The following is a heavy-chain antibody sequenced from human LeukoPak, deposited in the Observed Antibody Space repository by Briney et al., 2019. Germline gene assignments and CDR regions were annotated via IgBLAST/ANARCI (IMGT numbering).Heavy chain of an antibody. J-gene: IGHJ5*02. V-gene: IGHV3-7*04. CDR1: GFTFSNSW. D-gene: IGHD6-13*01. CDR2: IKVDGSET. CDR3: ARACSSPNWFDP. Sequence: PGGSLRLSCAASGFTFSNSWMSWVRQAPGKGLEWVANIKVDGSETYYVDSVKGRFTISRDNAKSSLYLQMDSLRAEDTALYYCARACSSPNWFDPWGQGTLVTVSS.